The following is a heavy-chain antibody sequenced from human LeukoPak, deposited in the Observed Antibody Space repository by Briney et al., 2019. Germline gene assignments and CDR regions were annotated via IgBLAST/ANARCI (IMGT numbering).Heavy chain of an antibody. D-gene: IGHD6-19*01. V-gene: IGHV3-21*01. CDR1: GFTFSSYS. J-gene: IGHJ3*02. CDR2: ISSSSSYI. CDR3: ARAPYSSGWYKKFAFDI. Sequence: GGSLRLSCAASGFTFSSYSMNWVRQAPGKGLEWVSSISSSSSYIYYADSVKGRFTISRDNAKNSLYLQMNSLRAEDTAVYYCARAPYSSGWYKKFAFDIWGQGTMVTVSS.